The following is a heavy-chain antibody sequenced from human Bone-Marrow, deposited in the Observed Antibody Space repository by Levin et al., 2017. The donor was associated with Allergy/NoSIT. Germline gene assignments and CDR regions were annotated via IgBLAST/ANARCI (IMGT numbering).Heavy chain of an antibody. J-gene: IGHJ4*02. V-gene: IGHV3-30*18. CDR1: GFTFSSYG. CDR3: AKTPQAIGQWLTFDY. CDR2: ISYDGSNK. D-gene: IGHD6-19*01. Sequence: PGGSLRLSCAASGFTFSSYGMHWVRQAPGKGLEWVAVISYDGSNKYYADSVKGRFTISRDNSKNTLYLQMNSLRAEDTAVYYCAKTPQAIGQWLTFDYWGQGTLVTVSS.